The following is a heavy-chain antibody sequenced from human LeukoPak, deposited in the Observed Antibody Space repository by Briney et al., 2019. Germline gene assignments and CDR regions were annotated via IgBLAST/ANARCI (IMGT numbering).Heavy chain of an antibody. V-gene: IGHV3-9*01. CDR2: ISWNSGSI. J-gene: IGHJ4*02. CDR1: GFTFDDYA. Sequence: PGRSLRLSCAASGFTFDDYAIHWVRQAPGKGLEWVSGISWNSGSIGYADSVKGRFTISRDNAKNSLYLQMNSLRAEDTALYYCALAVAGTTTDYWGQGTLVTVSS. CDR3: ALAVAGTTTDY. D-gene: IGHD6-19*01.